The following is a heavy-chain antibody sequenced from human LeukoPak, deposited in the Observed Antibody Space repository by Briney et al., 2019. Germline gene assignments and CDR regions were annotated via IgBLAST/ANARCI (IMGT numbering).Heavy chain of an antibody. Sequence: ASVTDPCKASGYTFTGYYMHWVRQAPGQGLEWMGWINPNSGGTNYAQKFQGRVTMTRDTSISTAYMEMSRLRSDDTAVYYCARVNYYGSGSYESPLDYWGQGTLVTVSS. J-gene: IGHJ4*02. D-gene: IGHD3-10*01. CDR1: GYTFTGYY. CDR3: ARVNYYGSGSYESPLDY. CDR2: INPNSGGT. V-gene: IGHV1-2*02.